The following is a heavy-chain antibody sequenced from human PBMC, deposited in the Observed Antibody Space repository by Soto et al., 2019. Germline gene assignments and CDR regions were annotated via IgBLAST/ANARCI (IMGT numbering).Heavy chain of an antibody. J-gene: IGHJ5*02. CDR2: MNPNSGNT. Sequence: QVQLVQSGAEVKKPGASVKVSCKASGYTFTSYDINWVRQATGQGLEWMGWMNPNSGNTGYAQKFKGRVTLTRDTSIRTAYMELSSLRSEDTAVYYCAGDESSTRRSGGYNWFAPWGQGTLVTVSS. D-gene: IGHD2-2*01. CDR1: GYTFTSYD. V-gene: IGHV1-8*01. CDR3: AGDESSTRRSGGYNWFAP.